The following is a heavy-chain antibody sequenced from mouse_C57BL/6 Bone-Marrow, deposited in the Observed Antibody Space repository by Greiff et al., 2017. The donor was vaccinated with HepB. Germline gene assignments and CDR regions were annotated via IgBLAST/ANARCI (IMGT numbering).Heavy chain of an antibody. V-gene: IGHV1-61*01. J-gene: IGHJ1*03. CDR2: IYPSDSET. CDR1: GYTFTSYW. D-gene: IGHD1-1*01. CDR3: ARPRGSSRWYFDV. Sequence: VQLQQPGAELVRPGSSVKLSCKASGYTFTSYWMDWVKQRPGQGLEWIGNIYPSDSETHYNQKFKDKATLTVDKSSSTAYMQLSSLTSEDSAVYYCARPRGSSRWYFDVWGTGTTVTVSS.